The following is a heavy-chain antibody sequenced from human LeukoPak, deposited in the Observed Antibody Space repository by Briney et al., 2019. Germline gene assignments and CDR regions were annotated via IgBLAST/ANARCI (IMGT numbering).Heavy chain of an antibody. V-gene: IGHV4-59*03. D-gene: IGHD3-10*01. CDR1: GGSISNYF. J-gene: IGHJ4*02. CDR2: IYNSGTS. Sequence: PSETLSLTCTVSGGSISNYFCSWLRQPPGKGLEWIGYIYNSGTSKYNPSLVGRVTMSIDTSKNQFSLKLTSVTVADTAVYYCATLFGFSGYFGYWGQGALVTVSS. CDR3: ATLFGFSGYFGY.